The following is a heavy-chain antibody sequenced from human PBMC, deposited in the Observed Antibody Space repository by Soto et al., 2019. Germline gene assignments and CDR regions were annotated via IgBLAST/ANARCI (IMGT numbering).Heavy chain of an antibody. D-gene: IGHD2-15*01. Sequence: DVQPLGSGGGLVQPGGSLRRSCAASGFTFSSYAMCWVRQDPGKGLDWVSAISATGGSAFYADSVKGRFTTSRDNSKNTLFLQIDSLVTEDTAVYYCAKGTTAVYCFDFWGQGTLVTVSS. J-gene: IGHJ4*02. CDR1: GFTFSSYA. CDR2: ISATGGSA. CDR3: AKGTTAVYCFDF. V-gene: IGHV3-23*01.